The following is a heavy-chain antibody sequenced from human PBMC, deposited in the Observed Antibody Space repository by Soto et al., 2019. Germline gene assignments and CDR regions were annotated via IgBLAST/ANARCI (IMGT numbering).Heavy chain of an antibody. V-gene: IGHV3-23*01. CDR1: GFTFSTYA. CDR2: ISGSSTTT. J-gene: IGHJ4*02. D-gene: IGHD2-2*01. CDR3: AKGGQPHRPKFFFDS. Sequence: GGSLRLSCAASGFTFSTYAMSWVRQAPGKGLEWVSGISGSSTTTFYPDSVKGRFTISRDNSKNTLYMQMNGLRAEDSAVYFCAKGGQPHRPKFFFDSWGQGALVTVSS.